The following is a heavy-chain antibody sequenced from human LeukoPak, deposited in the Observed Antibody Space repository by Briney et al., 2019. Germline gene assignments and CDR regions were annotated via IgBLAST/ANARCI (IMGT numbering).Heavy chain of an antibody. Sequence: ASVKVSCKASGYTFTGYYMHWVRQAPRQGLEWMGWVNPNSGGTNYAQKFQGRVTMTRDTSISTAYMELSRLRSDDTAVYYCARDFEREIVVVPATWGQGTLVTVSS. V-gene: IGHV1-2*02. D-gene: IGHD3-22*01. J-gene: IGHJ5*02. CDR2: VNPNSGGT. CDR3: ARDFEREIVVVPAT. CDR1: GYTFTGYY.